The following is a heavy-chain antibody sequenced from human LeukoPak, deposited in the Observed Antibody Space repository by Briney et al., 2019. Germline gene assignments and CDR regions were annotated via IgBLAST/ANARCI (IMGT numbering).Heavy chain of an antibody. CDR2: IKQDGREN. V-gene: IGHV3-7*01. CDR3: VCGKDTFDY. J-gene: IGHJ4*02. Sequence: GGSLRLSCAASGVTFSSYWMTWVRQAPGKGLEWVANIKQDGRENYYVDSVKGRFIISRDNAKNSLYLQMDSLRVEDTAVYYCVCGKDTFDYWGQGTLVTVSS. CDR1: GVTFSSYW.